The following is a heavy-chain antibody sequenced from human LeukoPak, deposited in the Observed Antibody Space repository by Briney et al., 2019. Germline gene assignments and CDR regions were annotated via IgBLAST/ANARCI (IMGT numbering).Heavy chain of an antibody. CDR1: GGTFSSYA. Sequence: SVKVSCKASGGTFSSYAISWVRQAPGQGLEWMGGIIPIFGTANYAQKFQGRVTITADESTSTAYMELSSLRSEDTAVYYCARDWGRRSWFDPWGQGTLVTVSS. J-gene: IGHJ5*02. V-gene: IGHV1-69*01. CDR2: IIPIFGTA. D-gene: IGHD3-16*01. CDR3: ARDWGRRSWFDP.